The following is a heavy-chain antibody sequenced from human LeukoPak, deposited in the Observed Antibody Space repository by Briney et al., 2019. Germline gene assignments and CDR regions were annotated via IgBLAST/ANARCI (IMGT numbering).Heavy chain of an antibody. Sequence: GGSLRLSCATSGFTFSTSEIHWVRQAPGKGLEWVSIISSGSSAIFSADALKGRFTISRDDAKNLLYLNMNSLRAEDTAVYYCARGHTAVTRHFDFWGQGTLVTVSS. CDR1: GFTFSTSE. CDR3: ARGHTAVTRHFDF. CDR2: ISSGSSAI. V-gene: IGHV3-21*01. J-gene: IGHJ4*02. D-gene: IGHD4-17*01.